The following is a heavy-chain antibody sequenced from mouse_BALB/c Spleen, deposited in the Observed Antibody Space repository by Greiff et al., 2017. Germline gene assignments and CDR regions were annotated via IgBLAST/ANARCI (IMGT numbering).Heavy chain of an antibody. CDR2: ISDGGSYT. J-gene: IGHJ3*01. D-gene: IGHD2-1*01. V-gene: IGHV5-4*02. CDR1: GFTFSDYY. Sequence: EVKVVESGGGLVKPGGSLKLSCAASGFTFSDYYMYWVRQTPEKRLEWVATISDGGSYTYYPDSVKGRFTISRDNAKNNLYLQMSSLKSEDTAMYYCARGEYYGNYRFAYWGQGTLVTVSA. CDR3: ARGEYYGNYRFAY.